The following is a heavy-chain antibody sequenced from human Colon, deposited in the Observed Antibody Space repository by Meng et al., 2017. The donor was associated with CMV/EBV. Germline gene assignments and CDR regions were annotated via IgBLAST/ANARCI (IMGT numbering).Heavy chain of an antibody. CDR1: GYTFTSYG. V-gene: IGHV1-18*01. Sequence: VTCKASGYTFTSYGVTWVRQDSGQGLEWLGWISTYNGNTHYAQKFEGRVTMTTDTARSTVYMDLRSLTSDDTAVYYCARGEGYYDRWGQGTLVTVSS. CDR2: ISTYNGNT. D-gene: IGHD5-24*01. CDR3: ARGEGYYDR. J-gene: IGHJ5*02.